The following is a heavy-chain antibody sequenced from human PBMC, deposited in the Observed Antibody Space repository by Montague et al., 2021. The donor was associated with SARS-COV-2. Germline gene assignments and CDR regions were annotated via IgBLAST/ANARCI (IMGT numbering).Heavy chain of an antibody. CDR3: ARGGLYYYGSESYWLPEHYYYYGMDV. D-gene: IGHD3-10*01. CDR1: GFTFSSYW. J-gene: IGHJ6*02. CDR2: IKQDGSEK. V-gene: IGHV3-7*01. Sequence: SLRLSCAASGFTFSSYWMSWVRQAPGKGLEWVANIKQDGSEKYYVDSVKGRFTISRDNAKNSLYLQMNSLRAEDTAVYYCARGGLYYYGSESYWLPEHYYYYGMDVWGQGTTVTVSS.